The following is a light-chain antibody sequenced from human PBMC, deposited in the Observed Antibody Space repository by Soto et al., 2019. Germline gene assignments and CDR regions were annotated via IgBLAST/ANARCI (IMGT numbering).Light chain of an antibody. CDR1: SSDVGGYNY. J-gene: IGLJ1*01. V-gene: IGLV2-14*01. CDR2: EVS. Sequence: QSVLTQPASVSGSPGQSSTISCTGTSSDVGGYNYVSWYHHHPGKAPKLMIYEVSNRPSGVSNRFSGSKSGNTASLNISGHQAEDEADYYCSSYTSSSTLDVFGTGTKVTVL. CDR3: SSYTSSSTLDV.